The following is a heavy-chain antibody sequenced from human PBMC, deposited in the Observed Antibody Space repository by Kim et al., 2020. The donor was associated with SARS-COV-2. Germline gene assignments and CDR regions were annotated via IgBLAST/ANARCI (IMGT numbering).Heavy chain of an antibody. CDR1: GYTFTSYA. Sequence: ASVKVSCKASGYTFTSYAMNWVRQAPGQGLEWMGWINTNTGNPTYAQGFTGRFVFSLDTSVSTAYLQISSLKAEDTAVYYCARRVDTAMVYYYGMDVWGQGTTVTVSS. CDR2: INTNTGNP. V-gene: IGHV7-4-1*02. D-gene: IGHD5-18*01. CDR3: ARRVDTAMVYYYGMDV. J-gene: IGHJ6*02.